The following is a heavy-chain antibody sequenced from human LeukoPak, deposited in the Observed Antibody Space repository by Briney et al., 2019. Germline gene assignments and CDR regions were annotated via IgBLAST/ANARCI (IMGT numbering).Heavy chain of an antibody. CDR2: ISYDGSNK. Sequence: PGGSLRLSCAASGFTFSSHGMHWVRQAPGKGLEWVAVISYDGSNKYYADSVKGRFTISRDNSKNTLYLQMNSLRAEDTAVYYCAKDPGDYGDTPPDYWGQGTLVTVSS. J-gene: IGHJ4*02. CDR3: AKDPGDYGDTPPDY. D-gene: IGHD4-17*01. CDR1: GFTFSSHG. V-gene: IGHV3-30*18.